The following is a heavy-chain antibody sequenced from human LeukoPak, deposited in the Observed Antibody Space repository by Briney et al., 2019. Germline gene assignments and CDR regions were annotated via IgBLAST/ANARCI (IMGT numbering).Heavy chain of an antibody. CDR1: GGSISNYC. J-gene: IGHJ4*02. CDR2: ISSSSSYI. V-gene: IGHV3-21*04. D-gene: IGHD3-9*01. CDR3: ARGGYDILTGYYTDFDY. Sequence: GTLSLTCTVSGGSISNYCWNWVRQAPGKGLEWVSSISSSSSYIYYADSVKGRFTISRDNAKNSLYLQMNSLRAEDTALYYCARGGYDILTGYYTDFDYWGQGTLVTVSS.